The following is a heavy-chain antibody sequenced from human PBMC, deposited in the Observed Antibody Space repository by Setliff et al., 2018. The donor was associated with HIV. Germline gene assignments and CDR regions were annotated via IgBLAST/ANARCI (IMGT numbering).Heavy chain of an antibody. CDR2: VSYDGSNE. CDR3: ASLGGLLYTSSSLRGVDY. D-gene: IGHD6-6*01. J-gene: IGHJ6*04. V-gene: IGHV3-30*04. Sequence: QSGGSLRLSCAASGFTFFSYEMNWVRQAPGKGLEWVAVVSYDGSNEYYPDSVKGRFTISRDNSKNTLYLQMNSLRAEDTAVYYCASLGGLLYTSSSLRGVDYWGTGTTVTVSS. CDR1: GFTFFSYE.